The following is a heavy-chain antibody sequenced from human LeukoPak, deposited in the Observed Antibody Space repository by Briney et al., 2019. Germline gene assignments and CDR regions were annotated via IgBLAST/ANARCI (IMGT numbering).Heavy chain of an antibody. V-gene: IGHV4-59*01. J-gene: IGHJ5*02. D-gene: IGHD2-8*01. Sequence: KPSETLSLTCTVSGGSISSYYWSWIRQPPGKGLEWIGYIYYSGSTNYNPSLKSRVTISVDTSKNQFSLKLSSVTAADTAVYYCARDRGRGCTTGVCLVSFDPWGQGTLVTVSS. CDR2: IYYSGST. CDR3: ARDRGRGCTTGVCLVSFDP. CDR1: GGSISSYY.